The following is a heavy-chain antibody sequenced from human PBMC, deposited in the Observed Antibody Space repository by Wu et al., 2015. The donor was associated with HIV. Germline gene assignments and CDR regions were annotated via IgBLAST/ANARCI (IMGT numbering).Heavy chain of an antibody. CDR2: IYHSGST. Sequence: QVQLQESGPGLVKPSETLSLTCTVSGYSISSGYYWGWIRQPPGKGLEWIGSIYHSGSTYYNPSLKSRVTISVDTSKNQFSLKLSSVTAADTAVYYCASLAAGSDYWGQGTLGHRLL. CDR1: GYSISSGYY. D-gene: IGHD3-10*01. V-gene: IGHV4-38-2*02. CDR3: ASLAAGSDY. J-gene: IGHJ4*02.